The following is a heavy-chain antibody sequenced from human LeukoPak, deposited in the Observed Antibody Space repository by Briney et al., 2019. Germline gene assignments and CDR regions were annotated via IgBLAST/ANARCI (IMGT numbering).Heavy chain of an antibody. CDR3: ARGEEY. CDR2: ISSRSSTI. V-gene: IGHV3-48*02. Sequence: PGGSLRLSCAASGFPFGYYSMYWVRQAPGRGLEWVSYISSRSSTIYYADSVKGRFTISRDNAKNSLYVQMISLRDEDTAVYYCARGEEYWGQGTLVTVSS. CDR1: GFPFGYYS. J-gene: IGHJ4*02.